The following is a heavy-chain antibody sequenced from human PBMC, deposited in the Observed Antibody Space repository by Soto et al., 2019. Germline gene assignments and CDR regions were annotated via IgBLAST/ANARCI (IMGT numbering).Heavy chain of an antibody. V-gene: IGHV3-30*03. J-gene: IGHJ6*02. CDR3: AADHVRYYNAMDV. CDR2: ISYNGGKK. CDR1: GFTFSCYD. Sequence: QVQLVESGGGVVQPGTSLRLSCAASGFTFSCYDMHWVRQAPGKGLEWVAVISYNGGKKYYGDSVKGRFTISRDNSEKIMYLQMNRLRAEDTPVYYCAADHVRYYNAMDVWGQGTTVTVSS.